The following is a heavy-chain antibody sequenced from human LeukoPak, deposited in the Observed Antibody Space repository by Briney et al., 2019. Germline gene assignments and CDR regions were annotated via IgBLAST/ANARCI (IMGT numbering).Heavy chain of an antibody. CDR1: GITLSNYG. CDR2: ISDSGGST. J-gene: IGHJ4*02. CDR3: ARRGVVIRVILVGFHKEAFYFDS. Sequence: GGSLRLSCAVSGITLSNYGMSWVRQAPGKGLEWVAGISDSGGSTNYADSVKGRFTISRVNPKNTLYLQMNSLRAEDTAVYFCARRGVVIRVILVGFHKEAFYFDSWGQGALVTVSS. D-gene: IGHD3-22*01. V-gene: IGHV3-23*01.